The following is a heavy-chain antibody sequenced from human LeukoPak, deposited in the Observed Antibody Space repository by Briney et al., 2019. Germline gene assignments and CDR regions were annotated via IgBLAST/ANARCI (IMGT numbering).Heavy chain of an antibody. V-gene: IGHV3-48*03. D-gene: IGHD2-15*01. CDR3: ARDVAAAASHLDY. J-gene: IGHJ4*02. CDR2: ISTRGNTV. Sequence: GGSLRLSCAASGFTFSSYEVNWVRQAPGKGLEWVSYISTRGNTVYYADSVKGRFTISRDNAKNSLYLQMNSLRAEDTAVYYCARDVAAAASHLDYWGQGTLVTVSS. CDR1: GFTFSSYE.